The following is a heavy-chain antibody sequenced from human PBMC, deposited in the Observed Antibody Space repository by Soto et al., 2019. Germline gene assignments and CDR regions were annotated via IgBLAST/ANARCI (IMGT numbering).Heavy chain of an antibody. CDR1: GGSFSGNY. J-gene: IGHJ4*02. Sequence: PSETLSLTCAVYGGSFSGNYWIWIRQPPGKGLEWIAEINHSGSSNYNPSLRGRVTISVDTAKSQFSLWLNSVTAADTAVYYCARGSIPSRGGFGGRGEGTQVTVSS. D-gene: IGHD3-16*01. CDR2: INHSGSS. V-gene: IGHV4-34*01. CDR3: ARGSIPSRGGFGG.